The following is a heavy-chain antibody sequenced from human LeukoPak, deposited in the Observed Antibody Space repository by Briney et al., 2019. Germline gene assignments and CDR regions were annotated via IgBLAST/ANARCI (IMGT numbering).Heavy chain of an antibody. CDR1: GLTFSSYG. Sequence: GGSLRLSCAASGLTFSSYGMHWVRQAPGKGLEWVAVISYDGSNKYYADSVKGRFTISRDNSKNTLYLQMNSLRAEDTAVYYCAKPRYSSSWDFDYWGQGTLVTVSS. CDR3: AKPRYSSSWDFDY. V-gene: IGHV3-30*18. CDR2: ISYDGSNK. J-gene: IGHJ4*02. D-gene: IGHD6-13*01.